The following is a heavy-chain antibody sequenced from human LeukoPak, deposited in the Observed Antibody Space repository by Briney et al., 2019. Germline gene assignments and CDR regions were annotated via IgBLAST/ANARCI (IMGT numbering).Heavy chain of an antibody. J-gene: IGHJ6*04. V-gene: IGHV3-15*01. CDR3: TTGRREGVVVVPAASGV. D-gene: IGHD2-2*01. Sequence: GSLRPSCAASGFTFSNAWMSWVRQAPGKGLEWVGRIKSKTDGGTTDYAAPVKGRFTISRDDSKNTLYLQMNSLKTEDTAVYYCTTGRREGVVVVPAASGVWGKGTTVTVSS. CDR2: IKSKTDGGTT. CDR1: GFTFSNAW.